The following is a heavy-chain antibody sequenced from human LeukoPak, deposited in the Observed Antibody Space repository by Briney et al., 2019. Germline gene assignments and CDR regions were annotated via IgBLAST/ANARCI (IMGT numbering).Heavy chain of an antibody. V-gene: IGHV3-23*01. J-gene: IGHJ4*02. CDR2: ISGNGGST. D-gene: IGHD3-10*01. Sequence: PGGSLRLSCAASGFTFSNYAMNWVRQAPGKGLEWVSAISGNGGSTNYADSVKGRFTLSRDNSKNTVTLQVDNLRAEDTAIYYCAKDVNLGSYFGSSLGYYFDYWGQGALVTVPS. CDR3: AKDVNLGSYFGSSLGYYFDY. CDR1: GFTFSNYA.